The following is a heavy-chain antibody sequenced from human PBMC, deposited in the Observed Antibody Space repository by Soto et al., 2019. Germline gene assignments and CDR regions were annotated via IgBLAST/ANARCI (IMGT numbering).Heavy chain of an antibody. J-gene: IGHJ6*02. V-gene: IGHV4-39*01. D-gene: IGHD2-15*01. CDR1: GGSISSSSFH. CDR2: IFYSGST. Sequence: SETLSLTCTVSGGSISSSSFHWGWIRQPPGKGLEWIGSIFYSGSTYYNPSLKSRVTISVDTSKNQFSLKLSSVTAADTAVYYCARHLTYCSAGSCYSDFPYYGMDVWGQGTTVTVS. CDR3: ARHLTYCSAGSCYSDFPYYGMDV.